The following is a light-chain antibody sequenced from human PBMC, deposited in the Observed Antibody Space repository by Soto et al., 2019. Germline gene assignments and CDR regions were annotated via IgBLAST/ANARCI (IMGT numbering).Light chain of an antibody. J-gene: IGKJ5*01. CDR1: QSVTNY. Sequence: EIVLTQSPATLSLSPGERATLSCRASQSVTNYLNWYQQKPGQGPRLLIFDAPNRATGTPPRFSGSGSGTDFTLTISSLEPEDFAVYYCQQHSNWPGLITFGQGTRLEIK. CDR2: DAP. CDR3: QQHSNWPGLIT. V-gene: IGKV3-11*01.